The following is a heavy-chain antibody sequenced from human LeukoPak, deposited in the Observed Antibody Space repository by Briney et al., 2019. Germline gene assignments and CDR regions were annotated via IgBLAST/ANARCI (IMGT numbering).Heavy chain of an antibody. D-gene: IGHD5-12*01. CDR2: IFGGGTTT. CDR3: AKDQRPDSGYDIDF. J-gene: IGHJ4*02. CDR1: GFTFSTYS. Sequence: GGSLRLSCAASGFTFSTYSMSWVRQAPRKGLEWDSVIFGGGTTTYYADSVKGRFTISRDNSKNTLCLQMHSLRAEDTGVYYCAKDQRPDSGYDIDFWGQGILVTVSS. V-gene: IGHV3-23*03.